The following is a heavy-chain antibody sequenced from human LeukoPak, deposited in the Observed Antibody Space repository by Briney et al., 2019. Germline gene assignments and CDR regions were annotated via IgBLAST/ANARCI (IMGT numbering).Heavy chain of an antibody. CDR1: GFALSRYG. Sequence: PGRSRRLACAPSGFALSRYGMHWVRQAPDKGLEGVALISHDGTNKNHADSVKGRFTISRANSNNTLYLQMSSLRAEDTAVYYCARGPGALDYWGQGTLVTVSS. J-gene: IGHJ4*02. V-gene: IGHV3-30*03. D-gene: IGHD2-2*01. CDR3: ARGPGALDY. CDR2: ISHDGTNK.